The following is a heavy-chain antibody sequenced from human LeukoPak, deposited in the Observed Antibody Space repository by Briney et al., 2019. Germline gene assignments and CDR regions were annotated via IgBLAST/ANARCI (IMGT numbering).Heavy chain of an antibody. V-gene: IGHV3-13*05. CDR3: ARVDSYGGSY. J-gene: IGHJ4*02. D-gene: IGHD5-18*01. CDR2: IGTAGDP. CDR1: GFTVSSYD. Sequence: GGSLRLSCAASGFTVSSYDMHWVRQATGKGLEWVSAIGTAGDPYYPGSVKGRFTISRGNAKKSLYLKMNSLRAGDTAVYYCARVDSYGGSYWGQGTLVTVSS.